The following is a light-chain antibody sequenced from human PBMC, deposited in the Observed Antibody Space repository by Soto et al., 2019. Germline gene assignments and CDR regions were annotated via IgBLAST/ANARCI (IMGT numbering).Light chain of an antibody. V-gene: IGKV3-15*01. J-gene: IGKJ2*01. CDR1: QSVSSG. Sequence: EIVMTQSPATLSVSPGDRATLSCRASQSVSSGSLAWYQQKPGQAPRLLIYGASTRATGIPARFSGSGSGTEFTLTISSLQSEDFAVYYCQLYNNWPYTFGQGTKLEIK. CDR2: GAS. CDR3: QLYNNWPYT.